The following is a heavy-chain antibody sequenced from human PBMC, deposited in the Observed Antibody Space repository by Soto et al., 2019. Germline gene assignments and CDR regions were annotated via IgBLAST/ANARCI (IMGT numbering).Heavy chain of an antibody. CDR3: LRDITMVRGVISGNNWFDP. CDR2: IYYSGST. CDR1: GGSISSYY. V-gene: IGHV4-59*01. Sequence: SETLSLTCTVSGGSISSYYWSWIRQPPGKGLEWIGYIYYSGSTNYNPSLKSRVTISVDTSKNQFSLKLSSVTAADTAVYYCLRDITMVRGVISGNNWFDPWGQGTLVTVSS. J-gene: IGHJ5*02. D-gene: IGHD3-10*01.